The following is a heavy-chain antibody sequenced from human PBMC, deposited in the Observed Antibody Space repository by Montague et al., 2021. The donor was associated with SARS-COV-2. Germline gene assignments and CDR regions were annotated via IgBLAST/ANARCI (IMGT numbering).Heavy chain of an antibody. V-gene: IGHV4-59*01. Sequence: SETRSLTCTVSGGSISSYYWSWIRQPPGKGLEWIGYIYYSGSTNYNPSLKSRATISVDTSKNQFSLKLSSVTAADTAVYYCARGSGWMGNAFDIWGQGAMATVSS. CDR2: IYYSGST. CDR3: ARGSGWMGNAFDI. D-gene: IGHD6-19*01. CDR1: GGSISSYY. J-gene: IGHJ3*02.